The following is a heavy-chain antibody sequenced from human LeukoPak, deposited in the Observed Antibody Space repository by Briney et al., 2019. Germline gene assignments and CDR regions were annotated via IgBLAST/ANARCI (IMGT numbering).Heavy chain of an antibody. J-gene: IGHJ4*02. Sequence: PSETLSLTCTVSGGSISSSSYYWGWIRQPPGEGLEWIGSIYYSGSTYYNPSLKSRVTISVDTSKNQFSLKLSSVTAADTAVYYCARRILLWFGESSSYFDYWGQGTLVTVSS. CDR2: IYYSGST. V-gene: IGHV4-39*01. CDR1: GGSISSSSYY. CDR3: ARRILLWFGESSSYFDY. D-gene: IGHD3-10*01.